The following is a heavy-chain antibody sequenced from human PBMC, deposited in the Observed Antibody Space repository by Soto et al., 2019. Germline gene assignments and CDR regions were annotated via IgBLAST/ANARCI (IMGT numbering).Heavy chain of an antibody. V-gene: IGHV3-23*01. CDR2: ISGSGGST. D-gene: IGHD3-9*01. CDR1: GFTFSSYA. J-gene: IGHJ6*02. Sequence: GGSLRLSCAASGFTFSSYAMSWVRQAPGKGLEWVSAISGSGGSTYYADSVKGRFTISRDNSKNTLYLQMNSLRAEDTAVYYCAKDRGPLEGGYDILTGYPHYGMDVWGQGTTVTVSS. CDR3: AKDRGPLEGGYDILTGYPHYGMDV.